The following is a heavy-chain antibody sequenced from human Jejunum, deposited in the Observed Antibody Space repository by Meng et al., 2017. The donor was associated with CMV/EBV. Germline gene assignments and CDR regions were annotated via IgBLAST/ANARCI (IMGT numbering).Heavy chain of an antibody. CDR1: GDTFSTYT. V-gene: IGHV1-69*02. Sequence: SGDTFSTYTIPWVRQAPGQGLEWMGRIIPILDRPNYAQKFQGRVTITADKSTNTAYMELSSLRSEDTAVYYCARRKDVRGDSFDIWGQGTMVTVSS. D-gene: IGHD5-24*01. CDR3: ARRKDVRGDSFDI. J-gene: IGHJ3*02. CDR2: IIPILDRP.